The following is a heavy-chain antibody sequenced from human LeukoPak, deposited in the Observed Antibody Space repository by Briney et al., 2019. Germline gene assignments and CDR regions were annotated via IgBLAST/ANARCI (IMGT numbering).Heavy chain of an antibody. CDR2: ISSSSSYI. CDR1: RFTFSSYS. CDR3: ARDFQKYSYYDILTGYYGGAFDI. V-gene: IGHV3-21*01. J-gene: IGHJ3*02. Sequence: GGSLRLSCAASRFTFSSYSMNWVRRAPGKGLEWVSSISSSSSYIYYADSVKGRFTISRDNAKNSLYLQMNSLRAEDTAVYYCARDFQKYSYYDILTGYYGGAFDIWGQGTMVTVSS. D-gene: IGHD3-9*01.